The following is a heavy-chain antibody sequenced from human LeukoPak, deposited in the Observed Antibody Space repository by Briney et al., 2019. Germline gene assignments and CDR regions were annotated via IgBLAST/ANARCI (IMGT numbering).Heavy chain of an antibody. Sequence: SGTLSLTCAVYGGSFSGYYWSWIRQPPGKGLEWIGEINHSGSTNYNPSLKSRVTISVDTSKNQFSLKLSSVTAADTAVYYCARVGGYCSGGSCYRRNFDYWGQGTLVTVSS. CDR1: GGSFSGYY. CDR2: INHSGST. V-gene: IGHV4-34*01. CDR3: ARVGGYCSGGSCYRRNFDY. D-gene: IGHD2-15*01. J-gene: IGHJ4*02.